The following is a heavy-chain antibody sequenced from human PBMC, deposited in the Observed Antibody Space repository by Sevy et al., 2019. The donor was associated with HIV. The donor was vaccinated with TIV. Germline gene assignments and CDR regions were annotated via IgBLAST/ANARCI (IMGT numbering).Heavy chain of an antibody. CDR3: AITYYDFLTGYYNDY. CDR2: ISVYNGHT. D-gene: IGHD3-9*01. J-gene: IGHJ4*02. CDR1: GYTFTSYG. Sequence: ASVKVSCKASGYTFTSYGINWVRQAPGQGLEWMGWISVYNGHTNYAQNLQGRVTMTTDTSTRTAYMELRSLRSDDTAVYYCAITYYDFLTGYYNDYWGQGSLVTVSS. V-gene: IGHV1-18*04.